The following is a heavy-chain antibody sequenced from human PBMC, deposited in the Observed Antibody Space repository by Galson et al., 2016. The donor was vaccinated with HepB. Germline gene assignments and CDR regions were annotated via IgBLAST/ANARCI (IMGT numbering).Heavy chain of an antibody. Sequence: SLLLSCAASGVTFSNYSLNWVRQAPGKGLEWVPSISSSSTYIYYEDSVKGRFTISRDNAKNPLYLQMSSLRAEDTAVYYCAKAVGGSSVSLPDYWGQGALATVSS. D-gene: IGHD1-26*01. CDR2: ISSSSTYI. V-gene: IGHV3-21*01. CDR3: AKAVGGSSVSLPDY. CDR1: GVTFSNYS. J-gene: IGHJ4*02.